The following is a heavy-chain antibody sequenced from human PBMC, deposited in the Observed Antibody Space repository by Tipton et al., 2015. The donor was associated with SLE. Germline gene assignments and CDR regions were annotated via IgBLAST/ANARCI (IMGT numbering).Heavy chain of an antibody. Sequence: TLSLTCTVSGGSISSHYWSWIWQPPGKGLEWIGSIYHSGSTYYNPSLKSRVTISVDTSKNQFSLKLSSVTAADTAVYYCARGAGVGATRAFDIWGQGTMVTVSS. J-gene: IGHJ3*02. CDR3: ARGAGVGATRAFDI. CDR1: GGSISSHY. V-gene: IGHV4-38-2*02. D-gene: IGHD1-26*01. CDR2: IYHSGST.